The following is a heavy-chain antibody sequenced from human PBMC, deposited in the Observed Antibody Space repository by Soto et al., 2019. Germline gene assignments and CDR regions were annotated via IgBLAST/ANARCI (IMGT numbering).Heavy chain of an antibody. V-gene: IGHV4-59*01. Sequence: QVQLRESGPGLVKPSETLSLTCTVSGGSISSYYWSWIRQPPGKGLEWIGYIYYSGSTNYNPSLKSRVTISVDTSKSQFSLKLSSVTAADTAVYYCGRVSGVGSGSHDYWGQGTLVTVSS. CDR1: GGSISSYY. CDR2: IYYSGST. D-gene: IGHD3-10*01. J-gene: IGHJ4*02. CDR3: GRVSGVGSGSHDY.